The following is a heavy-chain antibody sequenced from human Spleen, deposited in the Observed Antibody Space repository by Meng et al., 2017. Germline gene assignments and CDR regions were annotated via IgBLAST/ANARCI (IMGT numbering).Heavy chain of an antibody. CDR3: ARDYLGDTNYYYFYGVDV. CDR2: ISGSGRNT. CDR1: GFSFSSSA. Sequence: GESLKISCAASGFSFSSSAMSWVRQAPGKGLECVSAISGSGRNTYYADSVKGRFTISRDNSKNTLYLQMNSLRAEDTAVYYCARDYLGDTNYYYFYGVDVWGRGTPVTVSS. V-gene: IGHV3-23*01. D-gene: IGHD2-8*01. J-gene: IGHJ6*02.